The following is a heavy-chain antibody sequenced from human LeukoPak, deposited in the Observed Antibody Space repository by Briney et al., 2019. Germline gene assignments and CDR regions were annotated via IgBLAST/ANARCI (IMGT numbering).Heavy chain of an antibody. Sequence: SETLSLTCTVSGGSISSSSYYWGWIRQPPGKGLEWIGSIYYSGSTYYNPSLKSRVTISVDTSKNQFSLKLSSVTAADTAVYYCARHIVVVPAAIKGWFDPWGQGTLVTVSS. J-gene: IGHJ5*02. D-gene: IGHD2-2*01. CDR3: ARHIVVVPAAIKGWFDP. CDR2: IYYSGST. CDR1: GGSISSSSYY. V-gene: IGHV4-39*01.